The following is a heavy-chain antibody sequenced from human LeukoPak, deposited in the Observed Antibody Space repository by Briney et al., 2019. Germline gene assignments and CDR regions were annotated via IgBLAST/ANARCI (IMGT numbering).Heavy chain of an antibody. D-gene: IGHD1-14*01. CDR2: IYYSGST. V-gene: IGHV4-30-4*08. J-gene: IGHJ4*02. CDR3: ARVGIYGTYDY. Sequence: SETLSLTCTVSGGSISSGDYYWSWIRQPPGKGLEWIGYIYYSGSTYYNPSLKSRVTISVDTSKNQFSLKLSSVTAADTAVYYCARVGIYGTYDYWGQGTLVTVSS. CDR1: GGSISSGDYY.